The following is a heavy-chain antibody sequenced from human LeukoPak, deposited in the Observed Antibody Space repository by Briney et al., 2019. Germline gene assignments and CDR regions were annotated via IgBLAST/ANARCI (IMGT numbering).Heavy chain of an antibody. CDR2: IYYRGST. Sequence: SETLSLTCTVSGGSISSSTYYWGWIRQPPGKGLEWIGSIYYRGSTNYNPSLKSRVTISVDTSKNQFSLKLSSVTAADTAVYFCARQSSTTVLYYFDYWGQGTLVTVSS. J-gene: IGHJ4*02. V-gene: IGHV4-39*01. D-gene: IGHD4-11*01. CDR1: GGSISSSTYY. CDR3: ARQSSTTVLYYFDY.